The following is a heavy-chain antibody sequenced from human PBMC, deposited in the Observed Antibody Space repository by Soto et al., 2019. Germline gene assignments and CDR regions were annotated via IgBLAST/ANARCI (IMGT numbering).Heavy chain of an antibody. CDR2: ISGSGGST. Sequence: GGSLRLSCAASGFTFSSYAMSWVRQAPGKGLEWVSAISGSGGSTYYADSVKGRFTISRDNSKNTLYLQMNSLRAEDTAVYYCAKVGHMRHYDCSGYYYYYYYGMDVWGQGTTVTVSS. CDR3: AKVGHMRHYDCSGYYYYYYYGMDV. J-gene: IGHJ6*02. D-gene: IGHD3-22*01. V-gene: IGHV3-23*01. CDR1: GFTFSSYA.